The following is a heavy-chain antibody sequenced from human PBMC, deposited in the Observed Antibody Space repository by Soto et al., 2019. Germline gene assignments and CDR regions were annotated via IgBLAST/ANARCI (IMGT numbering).Heavy chain of an antibody. CDR1: GYSISSGYY. V-gene: IGHV4-38-2*02. D-gene: IGHD6-19*01. Sequence: SETLSLTCAVSGYSISSGYYWGWIRQPPGKGLEWIGSIYHSGGTYYNPSLKSRVTISVDTSKNQFSLKLSSVTAADTAVYYCARDLVIAVASGLDPWGQGTLVTVSS. CDR3: ARDLVIAVASGLDP. CDR2: IYHSGGT. J-gene: IGHJ5*02.